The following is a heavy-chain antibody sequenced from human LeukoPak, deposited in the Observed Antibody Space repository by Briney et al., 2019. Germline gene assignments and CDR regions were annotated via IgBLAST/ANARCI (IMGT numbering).Heavy chain of an antibody. CDR3: ARGGGSGSF. Sequence: GGSLRLSCAASGFTFSSYAMSWYRQAPGKRREWGSAISGSGGSTYYADSVKGRFTISRDNSKNTLYLQMNSLRAEDTAVYYCARGGGSGSFWGQGTLVTVSS. V-gene: IGHV3-23*01. CDR2: ISGSGGST. D-gene: IGHD3-10*01. CDR1: GFTFSSYA. J-gene: IGHJ4*02.